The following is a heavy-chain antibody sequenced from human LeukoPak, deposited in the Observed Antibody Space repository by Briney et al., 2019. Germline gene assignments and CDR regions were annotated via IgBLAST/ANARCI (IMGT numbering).Heavy chain of an antibody. CDR1: GGSISSSNW. CDR2: IYHSGST. V-gene: IGHV4-4*02. J-gene: IGHJ4*02. D-gene: IGHD3-16*01. Sequence: SGTLSLTCAVSGGSISSSNWGSWVRRPPGKGLEWIGEIYHSGSTNYNPSLKSRVTISVDKSKNQFSLKVSSVTAEDTAVYYCARDGGGDRGRQFDFWGQGTLVTVSS. CDR3: ARDGGGDRGRQFDF.